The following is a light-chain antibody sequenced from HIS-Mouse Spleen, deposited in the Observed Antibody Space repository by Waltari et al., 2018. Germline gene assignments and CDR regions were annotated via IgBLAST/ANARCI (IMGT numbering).Light chain of an antibody. V-gene: IGLV2-11*01. CDR1: SSDVGGYNY. Sequence: QSALTQPRSVSGSPGQSVTISCTGTSSDVGGYNYVSWYQQHPGKAPKLMIYDVSKRPSGVPDRLSGSKSGSTASRTISGLQAEDEADYYCCSYAGSYSELVFGGGTKLTVL. CDR3: CSYAGSYSELV. CDR2: DVS. J-gene: IGLJ3*02.